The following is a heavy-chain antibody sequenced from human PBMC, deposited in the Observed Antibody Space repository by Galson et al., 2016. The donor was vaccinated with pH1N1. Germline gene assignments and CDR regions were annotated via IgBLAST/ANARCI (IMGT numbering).Heavy chain of an antibody. CDR2: IHYSGFT. D-gene: IGHD1-26*01. J-gene: IGHJ4*02. CDR1: GGSLSSRNFY. Sequence: SKTLSLTCTVSGGSLSSRNFYGGWIRQPPGKGLEWIGNIHYSGFTHYNSSLQSRVTISVYTSENQFSLRLNSVTAADTAVYYCASLVRGSYPDPLYYFDFWGLGTLVTVSS. CDR3: ASLVRGSYPDPLYYFDF. V-gene: IGHV4-39*01.